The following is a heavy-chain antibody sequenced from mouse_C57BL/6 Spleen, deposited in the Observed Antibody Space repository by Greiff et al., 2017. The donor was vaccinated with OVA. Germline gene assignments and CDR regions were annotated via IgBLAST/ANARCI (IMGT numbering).Heavy chain of an antibody. CDR3: ARSDYGSSWWYFDV. CDR1: GYTFTSYT. D-gene: IGHD1-1*01. CDR2: INPSSGYT. V-gene: IGHV1-4*01. Sequence: VQLQQSGAELARPGASVKMSCKASGYTFTSYTMHWVKQRPGQGLEWIGYINPSSGYTKYNQKFKDKATLTADKSSSTAYMQLSSLTSEDSAVDYCARSDYGSSWWYFDVWGTGTTVTVSS. J-gene: IGHJ1*03.